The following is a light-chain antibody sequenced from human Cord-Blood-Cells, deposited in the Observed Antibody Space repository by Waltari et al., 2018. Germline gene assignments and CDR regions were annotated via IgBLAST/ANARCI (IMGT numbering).Light chain of an antibody. CDR2: AAS. J-gene: IGKJ4*01. Sequence: AIRITQSPSSRSASTGDRVTITCRASQGISSYLAWYQQKPGKAPKLLIYAASTLQSGVPSRFSGSGSGTDFTLTISCLQSEDFATYYCQQYYSYPLTFGGGTKVEIK. V-gene: IGKV1-8*01. CDR3: QQYYSYPLT. CDR1: QGISSY.